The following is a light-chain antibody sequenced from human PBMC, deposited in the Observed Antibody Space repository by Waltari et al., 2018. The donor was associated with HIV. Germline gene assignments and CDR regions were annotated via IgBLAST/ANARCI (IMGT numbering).Light chain of an antibody. Sequence: QSALTQPASVSRSPGQSITLSCTGTSRDGRGYNLVPWYQQHPGKAPKLMIYEVSKRPSGVSNRFSGSKSGNTASLTISGLQAEDEADYYCCSYAGSSTLVFGGGTKLTVL. J-gene: IGLJ2*01. CDR1: SRDGRGYNL. V-gene: IGLV2-23*02. CDR2: EVS. CDR3: CSYAGSSTLV.